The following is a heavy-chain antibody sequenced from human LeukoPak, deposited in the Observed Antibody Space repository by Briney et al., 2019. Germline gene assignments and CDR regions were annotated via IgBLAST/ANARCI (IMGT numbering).Heavy chain of an antibody. Sequence: GGSLRLSCAASGFTFSSYAMSWVRQAPGKGLEWVSAISGSGGSTYYADSVKGRFTISRDNPKNTLYLQMNSLRAEDTAVYYCARQVSCDTTTCYAGMPPDYWGQGTLVTVSS. CDR3: ARQVSCDTTTCYAGMPPDY. J-gene: IGHJ4*02. V-gene: IGHV3-23*01. CDR2: ISGSGGST. D-gene: IGHD2-2*01. CDR1: GFTFSSYA.